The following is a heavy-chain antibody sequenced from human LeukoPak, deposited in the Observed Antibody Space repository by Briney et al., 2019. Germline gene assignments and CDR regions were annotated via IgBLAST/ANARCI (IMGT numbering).Heavy chain of an antibody. D-gene: IGHD2-2*02. CDR3: ARGCSSVTCYKAFDI. CDR1: GGSISRYY. Sequence: SETLSLTCIVSGGSISRYYWSWIRQPPGKGLEWIGYIYYSGTTNYNPSLKSRVTMSVDTSRNQFSLKLTSVTAADTAVYYCARGCSSVTCYKAFDIWGQGTMVTVSS. V-gene: IGHV4-59*12. J-gene: IGHJ3*02. CDR2: IYYSGTT.